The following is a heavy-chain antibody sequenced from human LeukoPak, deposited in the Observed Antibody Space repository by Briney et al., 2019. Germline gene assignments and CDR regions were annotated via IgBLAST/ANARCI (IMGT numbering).Heavy chain of an antibody. Sequence: GGSLRPSCAGSGFTFSSYAMSGVRQAPGKGLEWVSAISGSGGSTYYADSAKGRFTISRDNSKNTLYLQMNSLRAEDTAVYYCARHYGGSSPFDYWGQGTLVTLSS. D-gene: IGHD4-23*01. J-gene: IGHJ4*02. CDR1: GFTFSSYA. CDR2: ISGSGGST. CDR3: ARHYGGSSPFDY. V-gene: IGHV3-23*01.